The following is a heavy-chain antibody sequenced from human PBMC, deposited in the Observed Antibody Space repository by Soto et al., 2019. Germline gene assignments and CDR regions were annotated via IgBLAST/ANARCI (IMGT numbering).Heavy chain of an antibody. Sequence: GGSLRFSCAASGFSFNSYAMSWVRQAPGKGLEWVSGITSSSDRADYTDSVKGRFTISTDNAENTVYLQMNGLRVEDTAVYYCATVFDVWGQGTLVTVSS. CDR1: GFSFNSYA. V-gene: IGHV3-23*01. D-gene: IGHD4-17*01. J-gene: IGHJ4*02. CDR3: ATVFDV. CDR2: ITSSSDRA.